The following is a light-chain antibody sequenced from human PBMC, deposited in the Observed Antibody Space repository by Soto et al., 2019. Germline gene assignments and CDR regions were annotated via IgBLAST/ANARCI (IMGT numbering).Light chain of an antibody. V-gene: IGLV2-11*01. CDR2: AVN. Sequence: QSALTQPRSVSWSPGQSVTISCTGTISDVGDYNYVSWYQQHPGKAPKLLIYAVNMRPSGVPDRFSGSKSGNTASLTISGLQAEDEADYSCCSYAGSYTWVFGGGTKLTVL. CDR1: ISDVGDYNY. CDR3: CSYAGSYTWV. J-gene: IGLJ3*02.